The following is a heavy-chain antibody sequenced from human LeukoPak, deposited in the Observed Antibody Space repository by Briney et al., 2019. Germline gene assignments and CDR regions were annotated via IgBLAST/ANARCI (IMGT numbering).Heavy chain of an antibody. CDR2: IYPGDSDT. CDR3: ARQKMVGATNSPLDY. V-gene: IGHV5-51*01. D-gene: IGHD1-26*01. J-gene: IGHJ4*02. Sequence: GESLKISWQASGYSATTCWIAWVREMPGPSVESVGIIYPGDSDTRYSPSFQGQVTISADKSIGTAYLQWSSLKASDTAMNYCARQKMVGATNSPLDYWGQGTLVTVSS. CDR1: GYSATTCW.